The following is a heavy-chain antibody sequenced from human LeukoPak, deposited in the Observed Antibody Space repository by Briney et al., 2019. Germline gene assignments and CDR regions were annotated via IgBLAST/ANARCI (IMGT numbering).Heavy chain of an antibody. CDR2: ISAYNGNT. CDR3: ARDRGALPLDY. CDR1: GYTFTSYG. Sequence: ASVKVSCKASGYTFTSYGISWVGQAPGQGLEWMGWISAYNGNTNYAQKRQGRVTMTTDTSTSPAYMELRSLRSDDTAVYYCARDRGALPLDYWGQGTLVTVSS. V-gene: IGHV1-18*01. J-gene: IGHJ4*02. D-gene: IGHD2-21*01.